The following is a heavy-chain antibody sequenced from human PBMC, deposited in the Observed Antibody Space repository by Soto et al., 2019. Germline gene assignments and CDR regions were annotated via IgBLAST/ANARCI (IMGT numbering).Heavy chain of an antibody. CDR3: ARARAEYYYDSSGYYNNWFDP. J-gene: IGHJ5*02. D-gene: IGHD3-22*01. CDR1: GFTFSSYG. Sequence: GGSLRLSCAASGFTFSSYGMHWVRQAPGKGLEWVAVIWYDGSNKYYADSVKGRFTISRDNSKNTLYLQMNSLRAEDTAVYYCARARAEYYYDSSGYYNNWFDPWGQGTLVTVSS. CDR2: IWYDGSNK. V-gene: IGHV3-33*01.